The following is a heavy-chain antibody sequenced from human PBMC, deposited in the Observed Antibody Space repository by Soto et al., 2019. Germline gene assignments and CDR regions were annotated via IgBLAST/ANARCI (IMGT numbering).Heavy chain of an antibody. CDR1: GFTFSTYW. D-gene: IGHD3-3*01. J-gene: IGHJ4*02. V-gene: IGHV3-7*01. CDR3: ARDKNVFWCGYYPYYFDY. CDR2: IKQDGSEK. Sequence: EVQLVESGGGLVQPGGSLRLSCAASGFTFSTYWMSWVRQAPGKGLEWVANIKQDGSEKYYVDSVKGRVTISRDNAENSLYLQMNSLRAEDTAVYYCARDKNVFWCGYYPYYFDYWGQGTLVTVSS.